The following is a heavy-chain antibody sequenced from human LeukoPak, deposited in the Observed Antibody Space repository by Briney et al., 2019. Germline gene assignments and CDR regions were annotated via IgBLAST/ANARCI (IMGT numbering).Heavy chain of an antibody. D-gene: IGHD3-10*01. J-gene: IGHJ4*02. CDR2: ISADNGNT. CDR3: ARGYGVRGVIIRPIGY. Sequence: ASVKVSCKASNYTLSNYGITWVRQAPGHGLEWMGWISADNGNTHYAQKIQGRVTMTTDTSTSTAYMELRSLRSEDTAVYYCARGYGVRGVIIRPIGYWGQGTLVTVSS. V-gene: IGHV1-18*01. CDR1: NYTLSNYG.